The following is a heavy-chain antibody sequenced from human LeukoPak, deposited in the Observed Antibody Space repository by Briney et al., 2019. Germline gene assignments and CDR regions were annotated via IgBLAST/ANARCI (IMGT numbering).Heavy chain of an antibody. CDR1: GGSFSSYY. D-gene: IGHD5-18*01. V-gene: IGHV4-59*01. CDR2: IYYSGST. CDR3: ARTTEGGYTYDYFYYYYMDV. J-gene: IGHJ6*03. Sequence: SETLSLTCAVYGGSFSSYYWSWIRQPPGKGLEWIGYIYYSGSTNYNPSFKSRVTISVDMSKNQFSLKLSSVTAADTAVYYCARTTEGGYTYDYFYYYYMDVWGKGTTVTISS.